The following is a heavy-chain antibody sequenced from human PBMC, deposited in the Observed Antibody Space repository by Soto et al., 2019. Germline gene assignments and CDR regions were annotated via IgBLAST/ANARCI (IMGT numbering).Heavy chain of an antibody. V-gene: IGHV3-74*01. CDR3: ATVPTGKFGVWNS. CDR2: INTDGTTT. J-gene: IGHJ4*02. D-gene: IGHD2-21*01. CDR1: TFTFRSYW. Sequence: EVQLVESGGGLVQPGGSLRLSCVASTFTFRSYWMHWVRQAPGKGLVWGSSINTDGTTTTYADSVKGRFTTSRDNAANTLYLQMNSLRAEDTAVYYCATVPTGKFGVWNSWGQGTLVTVSS.